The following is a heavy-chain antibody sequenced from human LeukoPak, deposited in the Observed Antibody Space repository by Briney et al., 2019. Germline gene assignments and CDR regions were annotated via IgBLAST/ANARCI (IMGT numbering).Heavy chain of an antibody. J-gene: IGHJ4*02. CDR3: ASQQTSREWGRAMIVVVITGPFDY. V-gene: IGHV1-69*05. Sequence: ASVKVSCKASGGTCSSYAISWVRQAPGQGLEWMGGIIPIFGTANYAQKFQGRVTITTDESTSTAYMELSSLRSEDTAVYYCASQQTSREWGRAMIVVVITGPFDYWGQGTLVTVSS. D-gene: IGHD3-22*01. CDR2: IIPIFGTA. CDR1: GGTCSSYA.